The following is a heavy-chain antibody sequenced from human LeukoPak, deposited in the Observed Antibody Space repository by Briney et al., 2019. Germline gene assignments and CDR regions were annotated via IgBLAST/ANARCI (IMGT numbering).Heavy chain of an antibody. CDR3: ARVGRDRNYNYYMDV. J-gene: IGHJ6*03. CDR1: GGSISSGSYY. Sequence: PSETLSLTCTVSGGSISSGSYYWSWVRQPAGKGLEWIGRIYTSGSTNYNPSLKSRVTISVDTSKNQFSLKLSSVTAADTAVYYCARVGRDRNYNYYMDVWGKGTTVTVSS. V-gene: IGHV4-61*02. D-gene: IGHD1-14*01. CDR2: IYTSGST.